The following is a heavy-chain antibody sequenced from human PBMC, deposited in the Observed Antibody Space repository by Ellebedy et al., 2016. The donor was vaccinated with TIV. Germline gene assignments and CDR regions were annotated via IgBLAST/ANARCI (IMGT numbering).Heavy chain of an antibody. V-gene: IGHV1-3*01. Sequence: AASVKVSCKTSGYIFTTYAMHWVRQAPGQSLEWMGWINLGIGDTKYSQNFQGRLTITSDASASTVYMELSSLRSGDTAVYFCARGYSYEFDYWGQGTLATVSS. CDR1: GYIFTTYA. CDR3: ARGYSYEFDY. D-gene: IGHD5-18*01. CDR2: INLGIGDT. J-gene: IGHJ4*02.